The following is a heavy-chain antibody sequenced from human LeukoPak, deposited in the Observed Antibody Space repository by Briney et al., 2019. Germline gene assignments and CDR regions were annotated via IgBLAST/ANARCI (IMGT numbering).Heavy chain of an antibody. CDR3: ARGDRGYDSSGYYCFDY. CDR1: GGAFSGYY. V-gene: IGHV4-34*01. J-gene: IGHJ4*02. D-gene: IGHD3-22*01. CDR2: INHSGGT. Sequence: SETLSLTCAVYGGAFSGYYWSWIRQPPGKGLEWIGEINHSGGTNYNPSLKSRVTISVDTSKNQLSLKLSSVTAADTAVYYCARGDRGYDSSGYYCFDYWGQGTLVTVSS.